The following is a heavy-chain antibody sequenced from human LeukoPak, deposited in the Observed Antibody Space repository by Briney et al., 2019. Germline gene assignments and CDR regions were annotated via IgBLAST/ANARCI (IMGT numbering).Heavy chain of an antibody. CDR1: GFTLGTYD. CDR2: ISRSGGST. CDR3: AKLSYGHGFDY. Sequence: GGSLRLSCAASGFTLGTYDMYWVRQAPGKGLECVSSISRSGGSTYYADSVKGRFTISRDNSKNTLYLQMNSLRAEDTAVYYCAKLSYGHGFDYWGQGTLVTVSS. D-gene: IGHD5-18*01. J-gene: IGHJ4*02. V-gene: IGHV3-23*01.